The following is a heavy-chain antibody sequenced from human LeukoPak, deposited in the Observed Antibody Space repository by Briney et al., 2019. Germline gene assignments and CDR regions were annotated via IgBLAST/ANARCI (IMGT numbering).Heavy chain of an antibody. V-gene: IGHV1-18*01. CDR2: ISAYNGNT. J-gene: IGHJ3*02. CDR3: ARVRDGYNDAYDI. CDR1: GYTFTSYG. Sequence: GASVKVSCKASGYTFTSYGISWVRQAPGQGLEWMGWISAYNGNTNYAQKFQGRVTMTRDTSTSTVYMELSSLKSEDTAVYYCARVRDGYNDAYDIWGQGTMVIVSS. D-gene: IGHD5-24*01.